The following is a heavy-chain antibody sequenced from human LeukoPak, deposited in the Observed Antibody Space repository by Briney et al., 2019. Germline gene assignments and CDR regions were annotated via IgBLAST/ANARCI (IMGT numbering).Heavy chain of an antibody. V-gene: IGHV1-46*01. D-gene: IGHD4-11*01. CDR3: ARQRDSNWFDP. Sequence: ASVKVSCKASGYTFTNYYIHWVRQAPGQGLEWMGIINPSAGSTTYAQNFQGRVTMTRDTSTSTVYMELSSLRSEDTAVYYCARQRDSNWFDPWGQGTLVTVSS. J-gene: IGHJ5*02. CDR1: GYTFTNYY. CDR2: INPSAGST.